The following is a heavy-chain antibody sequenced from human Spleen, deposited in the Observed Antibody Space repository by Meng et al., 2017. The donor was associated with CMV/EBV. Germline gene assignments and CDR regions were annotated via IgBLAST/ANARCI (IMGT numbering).Heavy chain of an antibody. V-gene: IGHV3-7*01. J-gene: IGHJ4*02. D-gene: IGHD3-3*01. CDR2: IKQDGSEK. Sequence: GESLKISCTASGFTFGDYAMSWVRQAPGKGLEWVANIKQDGSEKNYVDSVKGRFTISRDNVKNSLYLQMNSLRAEDTAVYYCARDGQFWSGSPLGYWGQGTLVTVSS. CDR3: ARDGQFWSGSPLGY. CDR1: GFTFGDYA.